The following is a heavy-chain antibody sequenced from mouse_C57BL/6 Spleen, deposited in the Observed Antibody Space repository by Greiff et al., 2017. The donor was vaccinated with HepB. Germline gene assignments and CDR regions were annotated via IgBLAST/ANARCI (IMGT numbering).Heavy chain of an antibody. J-gene: IGHJ2*01. CDR1: GYTFTDYY. V-gene: IGHV1-26*01. D-gene: IGHD1-1*01. Sequence: VQLQQSGPELVKPGASVKMSCKASGYTFTDYYMNWVKQSHGKSLEWIGDINPNNGGTSYNQKFKGKATLTVDKSSSTAYMELRSLTSEDSAVYYCASYGSSPSFDYWGQGTTLTVSS. CDR2: INPNNGGT. CDR3: ASYGSSPSFDY.